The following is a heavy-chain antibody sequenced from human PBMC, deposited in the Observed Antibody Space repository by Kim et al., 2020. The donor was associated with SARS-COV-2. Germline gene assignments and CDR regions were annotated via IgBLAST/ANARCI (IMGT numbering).Heavy chain of an antibody. CDR1: GGSISSYY. CDR2: IYYSGST. CDR3: ASVKGKYFQH. Sequence: SETLSLTCTVSGGSISSYYWSWIRQPPGKGLEWIGYIYYSGSTNYNPSLKSRVTISVDTSKNQFSLKLSSVTAADTAVYYCASVKGKYFQHWGQGTLVTVSS. V-gene: IGHV4-59*08. J-gene: IGHJ1*01.